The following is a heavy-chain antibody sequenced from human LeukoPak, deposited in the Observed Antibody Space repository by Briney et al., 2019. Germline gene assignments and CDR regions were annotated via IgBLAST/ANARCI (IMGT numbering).Heavy chain of an antibody. CDR1: GFTFSSYG. Sequence: GGSLRLSCAASGFTFSSYGMHWVRQAPGKGLEWVAVIWYDGSNKYYADSVKGRFTISRDNSKNTLYLQMNSLRAEDTAVYYCARDPECSSTSCYAFDYWGQGTLVTVSS. D-gene: IGHD2-2*01. CDR2: IWYDGSNK. J-gene: IGHJ4*02. V-gene: IGHV3-33*01. CDR3: ARDPECSSTSCYAFDY.